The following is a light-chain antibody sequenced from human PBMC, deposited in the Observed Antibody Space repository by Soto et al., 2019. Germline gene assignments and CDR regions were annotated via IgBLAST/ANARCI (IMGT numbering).Light chain of an antibody. Sequence: EIVLTQSPGTLSLSPGERATLSCRASQSVSSSYLAWYQQKPGQAPRPLISGASSRATGIPDRFSGSGSGTDFTLTISRLEPEDFAVYYCQQFDTAPPSTFGQGTRLESK. CDR1: QSVSSSY. CDR3: QQFDTAPPST. V-gene: IGKV3-20*01. J-gene: IGKJ5*01. CDR2: GAS.